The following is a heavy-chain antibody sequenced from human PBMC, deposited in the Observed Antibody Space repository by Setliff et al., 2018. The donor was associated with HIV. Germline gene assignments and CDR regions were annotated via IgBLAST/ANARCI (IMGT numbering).Heavy chain of an antibody. D-gene: IGHD2-21*02. Sequence: NWIRQSPGKGLEWIGYVYFSGSATHNPSLKSPVSISVDTSKNQFYLTLSSVTAADTAVYYCARGRVFCDGDSCYHFDYWGQGVLVTVSS. CDR2: VYFSGSA. CDR3: ARGRVFCDGDSCYHFDY. V-gene: IGHV4-31*01. J-gene: IGHJ4*02.